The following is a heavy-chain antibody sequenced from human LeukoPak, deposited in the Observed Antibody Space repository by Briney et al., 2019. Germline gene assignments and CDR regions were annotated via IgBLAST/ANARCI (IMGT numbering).Heavy chain of an antibody. V-gene: IGHV3-23*01. J-gene: IGHJ4*02. Sequence: GTGTYYADSLKRRFTISTDNSNNPLYLQMNSLRAEDTAVYYCAKTMKFYSSSWYFFDYWGQGTLVTVSS. D-gene: IGHD6-13*01. CDR3: AKTMKFYSSSWYFFDY. CDR2: GTGT.